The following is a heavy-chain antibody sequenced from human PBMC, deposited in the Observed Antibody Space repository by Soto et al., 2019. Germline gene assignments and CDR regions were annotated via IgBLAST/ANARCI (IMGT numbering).Heavy chain of an antibody. J-gene: IGHJ6*02. V-gene: IGHV3-21*01. CDR3: ARDSYSSGWFYYYYYGMDV. CDR1: GFTFSSYS. D-gene: IGHD6-19*01. Sequence: EVQLVESGGGLVKPGGSLRLSCAASGFTFSSYSMNWVRQAPGKGLEWVSSISSSSSYIYYADSVMGRFTISRDNAKNSLYLQMNSLRAEDTAVYYCARDSYSSGWFYYYYYGMDVWGQGTTVTVSS. CDR2: ISSSSSYI.